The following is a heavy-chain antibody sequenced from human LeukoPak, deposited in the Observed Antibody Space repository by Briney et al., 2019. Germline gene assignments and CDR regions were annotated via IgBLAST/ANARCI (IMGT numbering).Heavy chain of an antibody. V-gene: IGHV4-30-4*01. Sequence: SETLSLTCTVSGGSISSGDYYWSWIRQPPGKGLEWIGYIYYSGSTYYNPSLKSRVTIPVDTSKNQFSLKLSSVTAADTAVYYCARGLDIVVVPAGWDYYGMDVWGQGTTVTVSS. CDR1: GGSISSGDYY. J-gene: IGHJ6*02. CDR3: ARGLDIVVVPAGWDYYGMDV. D-gene: IGHD2-2*01. CDR2: IYYSGST.